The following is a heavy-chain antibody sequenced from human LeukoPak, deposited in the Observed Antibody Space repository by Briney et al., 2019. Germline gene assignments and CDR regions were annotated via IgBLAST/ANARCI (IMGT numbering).Heavy chain of an antibody. V-gene: IGHV4-34*01. J-gene: IGHJ4*02. Sequence: SXXLSLTCAVYGGSFSGYYWSWIRQPPGKGLEWIGEINHSGSTNYNPSLKSRVTISVDTSKNQFSLKLSSVTAADTAVYYCARGKYYYDSSGYLSYWGQGTLVTVSS. CDR2: INHSGST. D-gene: IGHD3-22*01. CDR3: ARGKYYYDSSGYLSY. CDR1: GGSFSGYY.